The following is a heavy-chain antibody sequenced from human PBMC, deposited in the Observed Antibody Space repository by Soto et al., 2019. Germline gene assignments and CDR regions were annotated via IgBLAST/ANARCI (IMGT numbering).Heavy chain of an antibody. Sequence: QITLKESGPTLVKPTQTLTLTCTFSGFSLSTSGVGVGWIRQPPGKALEWLALIYWDDDERYSPSLQSRLTITKDTSISRVVLTMTNMDPVDTATYYCARSVEARPGRGALDYWGQGTLVTVSS. D-gene: IGHD6-6*01. CDR2: IYWDDDE. CDR3: ARSVEARPGRGALDY. V-gene: IGHV2-5*02. J-gene: IGHJ4*02. CDR1: GFSLSTSGVG.